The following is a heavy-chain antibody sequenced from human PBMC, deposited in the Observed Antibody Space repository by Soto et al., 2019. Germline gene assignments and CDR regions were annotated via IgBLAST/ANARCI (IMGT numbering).Heavy chain of an antibody. D-gene: IGHD6-19*01. J-gene: IGHJ4*02. CDR1: GGSISSYY. V-gene: IGHV4-59*12. CDR3: ARGLSIAVAKSFDY. Sequence: SETLSLTCTVSGGSISSYYWSWIRQPPGKGLEWIGYIYYSGSTNYNPSLKSRVTISVDTSKNQFSLKLSSVTAADTAVYYCARGLSIAVAKSFDYWGQGTLVTVSS. CDR2: IYYSGST.